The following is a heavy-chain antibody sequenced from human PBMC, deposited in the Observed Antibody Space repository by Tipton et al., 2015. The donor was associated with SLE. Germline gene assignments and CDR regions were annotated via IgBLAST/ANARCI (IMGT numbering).Heavy chain of an antibody. V-gene: IGHV3-11*04. D-gene: IGHD1-14*01. Sequence: TLSLTCAVYGESFSSHFWSWIRQPPGKGLEWVSYISTSESITYYADSVKGRFTISRDNAKNSLYLQMNSLRAEDTAVYYCAREGAGGPEDYWGQGTLVTVSS. CDR1: GESFSSHF. CDR3: AREGAGGPEDY. J-gene: IGHJ4*02. CDR2: ISTSESIT.